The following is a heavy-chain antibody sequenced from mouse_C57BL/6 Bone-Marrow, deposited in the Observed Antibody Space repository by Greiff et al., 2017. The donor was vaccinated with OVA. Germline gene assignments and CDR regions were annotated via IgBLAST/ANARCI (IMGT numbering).Heavy chain of an antibody. D-gene: IGHD2-5*01. CDR2: IYPRSGNT. Sequence: QVQLQQSGAELARPGASVKLSCKASGYTFTSYGISWVKQRTGQGLEWIGEIYPRSGNTYYNEKFKGKATLTADKSSSTAYMELRSLTSEDSAVYVCGDYSNYGEWFAYWGQGTLVTVSA. J-gene: IGHJ3*01. CDR1: GYTFTSYG. V-gene: IGHV1-81*01. CDR3: GDYSNYGEWFAY.